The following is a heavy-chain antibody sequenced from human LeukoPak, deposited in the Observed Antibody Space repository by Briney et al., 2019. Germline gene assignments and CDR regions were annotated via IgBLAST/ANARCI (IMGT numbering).Heavy chain of an antibody. J-gene: IGHJ4*02. V-gene: IGHV3-23*03. Sequence: PGGSLRLSCTTSGFTFSGYAIVWVRQAPGKGLEWESILHNDAQTSYYADSVKGRFTVSRDNSKNTLYLEMNGLTVEDTAVYYGAKGEGGTYFNYCFDYWGQGTLVTVSS. D-gene: IGHD1-26*01. CDR1: GFTFSGYA. CDR2: LHNDAQTS. CDR3: AKGEGGTYFNYCFDY.